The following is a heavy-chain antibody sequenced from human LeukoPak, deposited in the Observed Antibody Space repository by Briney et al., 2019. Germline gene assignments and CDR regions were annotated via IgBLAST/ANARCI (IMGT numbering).Heavy chain of an antibody. CDR3: ARDSLLEPFDY. D-gene: IGHD1-1*01. V-gene: IGHV3-21*01. Sequence: GGSLRLSCAASGFTFSNYAMTWVRQAPGKGLEWVSSISSSSSYIYYADSVKGRFTISRDNAKNSLYLQMNSLRAEDTAVYYCARDSLLEPFDYWGQRTLVTVSS. CDR1: GFTFSNYA. CDR2: ISSSSSYI. J-gene: IGHJ4*02.